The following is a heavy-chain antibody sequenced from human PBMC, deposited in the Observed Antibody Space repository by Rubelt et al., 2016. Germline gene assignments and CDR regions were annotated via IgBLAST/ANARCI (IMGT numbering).Heavy chain of an antibody. D-gene: IGHD5-12*01. V-gene: IGHV4-34*01. CDR2: LHPSGIT. CDR1: GGSFSDYY. Sequence: QVQLQQWGAGLLKPSETLSLTCAVYGGSFSDYYWTWVRQPPGKGLEWIGHLHPSGITNYNPSLQSRVAISVDTSNNQFSLKLSSVAAADTAVYFCVRGVDPAKTGYWGQGTLVTVSS. J-gene: IGHJ4*02. CDR3: VRGVDPAKTGY.